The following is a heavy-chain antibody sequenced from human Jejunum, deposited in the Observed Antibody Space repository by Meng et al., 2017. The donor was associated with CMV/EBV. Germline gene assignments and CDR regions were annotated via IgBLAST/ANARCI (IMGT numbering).Heavy chain of an antibody. D-gene: IGHD2-21*02. Sequence: QVQLQESGRGLVKPSETLSLICTVSGVSIRSYYWSWIRRPAGKGLEWIGRIYTSGSTNYNPSLKSRVTMSLDTPKNQFSLKLTSVTAADTALYFCARDGGLDCGGDCYFDHWGQGILVTVSS. V-gene: IGHV4-4*07. CDR1: GVSIRSYY. CDR2: IYTSGST. CDR3: ARDGGLDCGGDCYFDH. J-gene: IGHJ4*02.